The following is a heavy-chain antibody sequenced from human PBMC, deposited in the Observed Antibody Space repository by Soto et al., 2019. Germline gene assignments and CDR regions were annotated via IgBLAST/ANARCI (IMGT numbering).Heavy chain of an antibody. Sequence: TLTLSCTFSCGSFTGCSSFRACIRQSAGIGLEWIRYNYYTGTYYHPSITSRLTISIATSQNKIALKVHSVTAEDTAVYYCATRSATLFFYGVDVWGQGTTVTVSS. CDR2: NYYTGT. J-gene: IGHJ6*02. CDR3: ATRSATLFFYGVDV. D-gene: IGHD5-12*01. V-gene: IGHV4-30-4*01. CDR1: CGSFTGCSSF.